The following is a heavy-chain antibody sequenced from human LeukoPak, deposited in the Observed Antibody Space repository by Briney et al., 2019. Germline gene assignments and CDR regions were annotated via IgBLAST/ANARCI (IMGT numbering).Heavy chain of an antibody. Sequence: GGSLRLSCAASGFTFSNAWMSWVRQAPGKGLEWLSAISGSGFSTHYADSVKGRFTISRDNSKTTLFLQMNSLRAEDTALYYCAKDIEVAITGHYFDLWGRGTLVAVSS. CDR2: ISGSGFST. CDR3: AKDIEVAITGHYFDL. D-gene: IGHD3-22*01. J-gene: IGHJ2*01. V-gene: IGHV3-23*01. CDR1: GFTFSNAW.